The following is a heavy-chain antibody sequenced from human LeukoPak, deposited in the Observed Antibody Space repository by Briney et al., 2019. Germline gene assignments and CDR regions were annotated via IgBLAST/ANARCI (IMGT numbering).Heavy chain of an antibody. CDR3: AKDQGDSSGYYYEGFDY. D-gene: IGHD3-22*01. Sequence: GGSLRLSCAASGFTFSSYGMHWVRQAPGQGLEWVAFIRYDGSNKYYADSVKGRFTISRDNSKNTLYLQMNSLRAEDTAVYYCAKDQGDSSGYYYEGFDYWGQGTLVTVSS. J-gene: IGHJ4*02. V-gene: IGHV3-30*02. CDR1: GFTFSSYG. CDR2: IRYDGSNK.